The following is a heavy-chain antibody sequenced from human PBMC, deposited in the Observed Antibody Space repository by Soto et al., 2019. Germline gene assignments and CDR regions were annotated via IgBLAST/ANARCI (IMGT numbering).Heavy chain of an antibody. D-gene: IGHD2-8*01. CDR3: ARGRRSTILEQFAD. CDR1: GGTFRSYA. Sequence: SVKGSCKGSGGTFRSYAISWVRQAPGQGLEWMGGIIPIFGTANYAQKFQGRVTITADESTSTAYMELSSLRSEDTAVYYCARGRRSTILEQFADSGRGSLDTVSS. J-gene: IGHJ4*01. CDR2: IIPIFGTA. V-gene: IGHV1-69*13.